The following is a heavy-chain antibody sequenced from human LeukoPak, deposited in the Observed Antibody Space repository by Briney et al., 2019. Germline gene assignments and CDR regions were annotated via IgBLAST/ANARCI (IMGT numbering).Heavy chain of an antibody. D-gene: IGHD2-21*01. Sequence: GGSLRLSWEVSGLTFSNVWVHWVRQTPGQGLVWVCRINTAGGPVYADPVKGRFTISRANAKNMVYLQINSLRTEDTAVYYCASFRDTDNWGRGTMVTVSS. CDR2: INTAGGP. CDR3: ASFRDTDN. J-gene: IGHJ3*01. CDR1: GLTFSNVW. V-gene: IGHV3-74*01.